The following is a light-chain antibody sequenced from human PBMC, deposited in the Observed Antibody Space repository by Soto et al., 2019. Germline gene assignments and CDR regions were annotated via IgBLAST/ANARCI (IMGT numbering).Light chain of an antibody. CDR2: NVS. J-gene: IGLJ3*02. V-gene: IGLV2-11*01. CDR1: SSDVGAYYY. Sequence: QSALTQPRSVSGSPGQSVAISCTGTSSDVGAYYYVSWYQHHPGKAPKLIIYNVSERPSGVPDRFSGSKSGTTASLTISGLQADDEADYFCCSYAGAYTLVVFGGGTQLTVL. CDR3: CSYAGAYTLVV.